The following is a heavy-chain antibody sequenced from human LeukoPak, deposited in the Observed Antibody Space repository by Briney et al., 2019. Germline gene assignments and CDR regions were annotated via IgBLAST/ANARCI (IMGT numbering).Heavy chain of an antibody. Sequence: PSETLSLTCAVYGGSFSGYYWSWIRQPPGKRLEWIGEINHSGSTNYNPSLKSRVTISVDTSKNQFSLKLSSVTAADTAVYYCARADYVGGSYRYFDYWGQGTLVTVSS. D-gene: IGHD3-16*02. V-gene: IGHV4-34*01. J-gene: IGHJ4*02. CDR2: INHSGST. CDR3: ARADYVGGSYRYFDY. CDR1: GGSFSGYY.